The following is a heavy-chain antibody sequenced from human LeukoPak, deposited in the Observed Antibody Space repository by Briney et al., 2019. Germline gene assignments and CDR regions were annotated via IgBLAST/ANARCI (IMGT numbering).Heavy chain of an antibody. CDR3: AREWGDGSLDY. J-gene: IGHJ4*02. CDR2: ISYDGSNK. CDR1: VFTFSSNA. D-gene: IGHD3-16*01. Sequence: GRSLRLSCAASVFTFSSNAMRWVRQARCKGLEWVAVISYDGSNKYYADSVKGRFTISRDNSKNTLYLQMNSLRAEDTAVYYCAREWGDGSLDYWGQGTLVTVSS. V-gene: IGHV3-30*04.